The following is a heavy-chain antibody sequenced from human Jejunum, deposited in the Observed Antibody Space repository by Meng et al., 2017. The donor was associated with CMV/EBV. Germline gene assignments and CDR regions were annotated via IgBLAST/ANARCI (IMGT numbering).Heavy chain of an antibody. CDR2: IYTGSENA. CDR1: FA. Sequence: FAMNWVRQAPGKGLEWVAVIYTGSENAFYRNSVRGRFTISRDNSRNSLSLQMNSLRAEETAVYFCAKDLSGSYRAHYYYYYGVDVWGQGTTVTVSS. D-gene: IGHD1-26*01. J-gene: IGHJ6*02. CDR3: AKDLSGSYRAHYYYYYGVDV. V-gene: IGHV3-23*03.